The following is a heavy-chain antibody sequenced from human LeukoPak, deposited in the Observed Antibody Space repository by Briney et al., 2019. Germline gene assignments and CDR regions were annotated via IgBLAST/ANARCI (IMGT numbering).Heavy chain of an antibody. D-gene: IGHD6-19*01. CDR3: ARASTGEQWLVRYFDY. CDR1: GFTFSDYY. Sequence: GGSLRLXCAASGFTFSDYYMSWIRQAPGKGLEWVSYISSSGSTIYYADSVKGRFTISRDNAKNSLYLQMNSLRAEDTAVYYCARASTGEQWLVRYFDYWGQGTLVTVSS. CDR2: ISSSGSTI. V-gene: IGHV3-11*04. J-gene: IGHJ4*02.